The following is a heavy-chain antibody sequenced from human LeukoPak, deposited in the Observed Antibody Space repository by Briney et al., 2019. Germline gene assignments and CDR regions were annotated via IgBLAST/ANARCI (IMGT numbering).Heavy chain of an antibody. D-gene: IGHD6-25*01. CDR3: FTLRRDDF. Sequence: KPGGSPTLSCAASGFTFTKAWMSWARQAPGKGLEWVGRIKSIPDGGTTDYAAPVKGRFTVSRDDSKTTAYLQMNSLKTEDTAVYYCFTLRRDDFWGQGT. V-gene: IGHV3-15*01. CDR1: GFTFTKAW. J-gene: IGHJ5*01. CDR2: IKSIPDGGTT.